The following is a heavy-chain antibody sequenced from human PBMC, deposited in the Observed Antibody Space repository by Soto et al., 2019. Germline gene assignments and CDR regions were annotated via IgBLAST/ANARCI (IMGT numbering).Heavy chain of an antibody. CDR3: VYCSGYYHDAFNI. D-gene: IGHD3-22*01. CDR2: ISGSGGST. CDR1: GLTLSRYS. Sequence: AREDLRDPWGASGLTLSRYSMSVGRQSPGKGMEWGSAISGSGGSTYYADSLKGRFTISRDNSKNTLYLQMNSLRAEEKDVYYCVYCSGYYHDAFNIWGQGTMVTV. V-gene: IGHV3-23*01. J-gene: IGHJ3*02.